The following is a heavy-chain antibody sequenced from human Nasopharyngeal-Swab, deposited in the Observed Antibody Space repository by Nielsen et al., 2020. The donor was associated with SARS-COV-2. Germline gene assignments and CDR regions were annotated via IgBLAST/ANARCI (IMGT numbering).Heavy chain of an antibody. D-gene: IGHD4-17*01. CDR3: ARDDYGDYYYMDD. J-gene: IGHJ6*03. CDR2: IKQDGSEK. V-gene: IGHV3-7*01. Sequence: WIRQPPGKGLEWVANIKQDGSEKYYVDSEKGRCTISRDNAKNSLYLQMNSLRAEDTAVYYCARDDYGDYYYMDDWGKGTTVTVSS.